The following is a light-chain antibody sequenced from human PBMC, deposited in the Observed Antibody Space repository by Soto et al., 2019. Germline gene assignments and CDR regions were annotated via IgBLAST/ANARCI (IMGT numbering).Light chain of an antibody. J-gene: IGKJ3*01. CDR2: AAS. CDR1: QGISTY. V-gene: IGKV1-9*01. CDR3: QQFRSYPPT. Sequence: DIQLTQSPSFLSASVGDRVTITCRASQGISTYLAWYQQRPGKAPKLLIYAASTLQSGVPSRFSGGGSGTEFTLTIDLQPEDFATYYWQQFRSYPPTFSPGTKVDI.